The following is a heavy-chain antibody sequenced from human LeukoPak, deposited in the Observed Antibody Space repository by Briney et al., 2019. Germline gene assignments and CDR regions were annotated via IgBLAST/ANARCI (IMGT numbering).Heavy chain of an antibody. D-gene: IGHD1-26*01. J-gene: IGHJ4*02. CDR3: VRDLGGRSGH. CDR2: INEDGSTT. V-gene: IGHV3-74*01. CDR1: GFTFSSNW. Sequence: GGSLRLSCAASGFTFSSNWMHWVRQAPGKGLVWVSRINEDGSTTNYAGSAKGRSTIFRDNAKNTLYLQMNSLRAEDTAVYYCVRDLGGRSGHWGQGTLVTVSS.